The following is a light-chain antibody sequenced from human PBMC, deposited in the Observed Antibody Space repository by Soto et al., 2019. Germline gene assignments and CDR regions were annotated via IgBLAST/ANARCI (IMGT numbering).Light chain of an antibody. Sequence: QLVLTQSPSASASLGASVKLTCSLSSGHRSYAIAWHQQQPEKGPRYLMKLNSDGSHSKGDGIPDRFSGSSSGAERYLTISSLQSEDEADYYCQTGGTGIRVFGGGTKLTVL. CDR3: QTGGTGIRV. CDR2: LNSDGSH. CDR1: SGHRSYA. V-gene: IGLV4-69*01. J-gene: IGLJ3*02.